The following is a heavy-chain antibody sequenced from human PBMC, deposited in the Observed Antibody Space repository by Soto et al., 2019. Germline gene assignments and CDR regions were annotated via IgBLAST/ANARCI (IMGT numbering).Heavy chain of an antibody. CDR3: ARGVHYDSTGYYYFY. CDR1: GGTFNKYA. D-gene: IGHD3-22*01. Sequence: SVKVSCKASGGTFNKYAISWVRQAPGQGLEWMGGIIPIFGTANYAQNFQGRVTITADESTSTAYMELRSLRSEDTAVYYCARGVHYDSTGYYYFYWGQGTLVTVSS. CDR2: IIPIFGTA. J-gene: IGHJ4*02. V-gene: IGHV1-69*13.